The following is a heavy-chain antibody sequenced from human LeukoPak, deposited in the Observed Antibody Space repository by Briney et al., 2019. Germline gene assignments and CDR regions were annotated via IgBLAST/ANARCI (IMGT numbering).Heavy chain of an antibody. CDR2: ISSSSSYI. D-gene: IGHD3-22*01. Sequence: PGGSLRLSCAASGFTFSSYSMNWVRQAPGKRLEWVSSISSSSSYIYYADSVKGRFTISRDNAKNSLYLQMNSLRAEDTAVYYCASNSYDSSGYYYSWGLGTLVTVSS. CDR3: ASNSYDSSGYYYS. J-gene: IGHJ4*02. V-gene: IGHV3-21*01. CDR1: GFTFSSYS.